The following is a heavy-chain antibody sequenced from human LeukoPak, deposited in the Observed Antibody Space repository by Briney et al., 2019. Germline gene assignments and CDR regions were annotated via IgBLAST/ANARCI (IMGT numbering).Heavy chain of an antibody. CDR1: GFTFGDYL. J-gene: IGHJ4*02. D-gene: IGHD6-19*01. V-gene: IGHV3-49*03. CDR3: SRGSGWLSVY. Sequence: GGSLRLSCTALGFTFGDYLMSWFRQALGKGLEWIGFISGGTAEYAASVKGRFTISRDDSTSIAYLQMNSLTTEDTAVYYCSRGSGWLSVYWGQGTLVTVSS. CDR2: ISGGTA.